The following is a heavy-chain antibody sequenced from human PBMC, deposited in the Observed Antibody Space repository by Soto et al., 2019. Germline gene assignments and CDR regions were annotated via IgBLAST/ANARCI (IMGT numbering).Heavy chain of an antibody. V-gene: IGHV3-23*01. CDR3: TQDGGSRDWLTVN. Sequence: EVQLLESGGDLVQPGGSLRLSCAASGFTFTSYAMSWIRQAPGKGLEWVSAITGGGDNTYYADSVKGRFTSSRDNSKNPLYLQMNSLRAEDTAFYYCTQDGGSRDWLTVNWGQGTLVTVSS. J-gene: IGHJ4*02. CDR2: ITGGGDNT. D-gene: IGHD3-9*01. CDR1: GFTFTSYA.